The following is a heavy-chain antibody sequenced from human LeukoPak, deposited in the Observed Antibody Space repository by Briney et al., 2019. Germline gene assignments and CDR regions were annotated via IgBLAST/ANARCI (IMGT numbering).Heavy chain of an antibody. CDR1: GFTFSSYA. J-gene: IGHJ5*02. CDR3: AKDGPITMVRGVDANWFDP. Sequence: GGSLTLSCAASGFTFSSYAMSWVRQAPGKGLEWVSAISGSGGSTYYADSVKGRFTISRDNSKNTLYLQMNSLRAEDTAVYYCAKDGPITMVRGVDANWFDPWGQGTLVTVSS. V-gene: IGHV3-23*01. CDR2: ISGSGGST. D-gene: IGHD3-10*01.